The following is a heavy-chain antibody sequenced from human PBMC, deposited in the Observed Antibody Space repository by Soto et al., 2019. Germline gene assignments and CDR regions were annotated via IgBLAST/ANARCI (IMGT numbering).Heavy chain of an antibody. J-gene: IGHJ4*02. CDR1: GFTFSPYE. CDR3: VREAPCSSGVCSFDY. CDR2: ISSSATTI. V-gene: IGHV3-48*03. Sequence: PGGSLRLSCAAFGFTFSPYEMNWVRQAPGKGLEWISYISSSATTIHYADSVKGRFTISRDNAKKSLYLQMNSLRAEDTAVYYCVREAPCSSGVCSFDYWGQGTLVTVSS. D-gene: IGHD2-8*01.